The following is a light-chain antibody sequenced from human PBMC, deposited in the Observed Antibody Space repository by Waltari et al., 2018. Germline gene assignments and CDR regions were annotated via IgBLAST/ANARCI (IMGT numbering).Light chain of an antibody. CDR3: QSYDTSLSVV. CDR1: GSNLGAGYD. V-gene: IGLV1-40*01. Sequence: QSVLTQPPSVSGAPGQRVSISCTGSGSNLGAGYDVHWYQQHPGKAPKLSIYGTSTRPPGGPYRFFGSQAGTSASLAITALQAEDEAEYYCQSYDTSLSVVFGGGTKLTVL. J-gene: IGLJ2*01. CDR2: GTS.